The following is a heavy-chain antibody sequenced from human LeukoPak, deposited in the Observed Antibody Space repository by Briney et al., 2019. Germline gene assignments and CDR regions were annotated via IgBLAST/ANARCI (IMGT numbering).Heavy chain of an antibody. CDR1: GFTFSSYG. V-gene: IGHV3-30*02. J-gene: IGHJ3*02. Sequence: WGSLRLSCAASGFTFSSYGMHWVRQAPGKGLEWVAFIRYDGSNKYYADSVKGRFTISRDNSKNTLYLQMNSLRAEDTAVYYCAKDMGSHGSGSYYAFDIWGQGTMVTVSS. CDR3: AKDMGSHGSGSYYAFDI. CDR2: IRYDGSNK. D-gene: IGHD3-10*01.